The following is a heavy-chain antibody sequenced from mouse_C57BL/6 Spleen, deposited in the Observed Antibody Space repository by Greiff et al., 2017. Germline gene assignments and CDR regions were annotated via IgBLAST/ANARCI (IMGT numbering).Heavy chain of an antibody. D-gene: IGHD1-1*01. V-gene: IGHV5-9-1*02. CDR3: TRNHYYGSSRDYFDY. Sequence: EVQVVESGEGLVKPGGSLKLSCAASGFTFSSYAMSWVRQTPEKRLEWVAYISSGGDYIYYADTVKGRFTISRDNARNTLYLQMSSLKSEDTAMYYCTRNHYYGSSRDYFDYWGQGTTLTVSS. CDR2: ISSGGDYI. CDR1: GFTFSSYA. J-gene: IGHJ2*01.